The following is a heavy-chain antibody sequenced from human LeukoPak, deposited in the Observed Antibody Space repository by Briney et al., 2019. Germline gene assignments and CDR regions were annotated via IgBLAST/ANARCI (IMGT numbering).Heavy chain of an antibody. V-gene: IGHV3-30*18. Sequence: GGSLRLSCEVSGFAFRSYGMHWVRQAPGKGLEWVAVISFDGSNKHYADSVKGRFTISRDNSKNTLYLQLNSLRADDTAVYYCAKDRYSTGNDAFDIRGQGTMVTVSS. CDR1: GFAFRSYG. CDR3: AKDRYSTGNDAFDI. CDR2: ISFDGSNK. J-gene: IGHJ3*02. D-gene: IGHD6-19*01.